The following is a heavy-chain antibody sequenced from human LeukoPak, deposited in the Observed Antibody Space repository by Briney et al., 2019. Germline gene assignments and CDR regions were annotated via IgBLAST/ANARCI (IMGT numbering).Heavy chain of an antibody. D-gene: IGHD7-27*01. CDR1: GGSFSGYY. V-gene: IGHV4-34*01. CDR3: ARGPQLGSFDY. Sequence: PSETLSLTCAVYGGSFSGYYWSWIRQPPGKGLEWIGEINHSGSTNYNPSLKSRVTISVDTSKNQFSLKLSSVTAADTAVYYCARGPQLGSFDYWGQGTLVTVSS. J-gene: IGHJ4*02. CDR2: INHSGST.